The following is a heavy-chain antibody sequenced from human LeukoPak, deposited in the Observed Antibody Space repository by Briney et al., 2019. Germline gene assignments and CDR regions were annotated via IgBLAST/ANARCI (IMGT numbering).Heavy chain of an antibody. D-gene: IGHD1-26*01. CDR3: ASCPDRGGSYSSGVWYFDL. CDR1: GYTFTSYY. CDR2: INPSGGST. V-gene: IGHV1-46*01. Sequence: GASVKVSCKASGYTFTSYYMHWVRQAPGQGLEWMGIINPSGGSTSYAQKFQGRVTMTRDTSTSTVYMELSSLRSEDTAMYYCASCPDRGGSYSSGVWYFDLWGRGTLVTVSS. J-gene: IGHJ2*01.